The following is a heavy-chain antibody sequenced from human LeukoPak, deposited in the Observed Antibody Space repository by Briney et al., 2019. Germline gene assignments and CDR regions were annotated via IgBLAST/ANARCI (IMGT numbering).Heavy chain of an antibody. CDR1: GGSISSGGYY. J-gene: IGHJ5*02. CDR2: SYYSGST. V-gene: IGHV4-31*01. Sequence: SETLSLTCTVSGGSISSGGYYWSWIRQHPGKGLEWIGYSYYSGSTYYNPSLKSQVTISVDTSKNQFSLKLSSVTAADTAVYYCARTYYYDSSGKTVWFDPWGQGTLVTVSS. D-gene: IGHD3-22*01. CDR3: ARTYYYDSSGKTVWFDP.